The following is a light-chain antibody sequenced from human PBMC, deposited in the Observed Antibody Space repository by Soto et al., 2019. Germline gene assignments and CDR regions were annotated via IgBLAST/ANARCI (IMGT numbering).Light chain of an antibody. CDR1: QSVSSN. Sequence: EIVITQSPSTLSVSPGERATLSCRASQSVSSNLAWYQQKPGQAPRLLISGASSRAADIPDRFSGSGSGTDFTLTINRLEPEDFAVYYCQQYDRSPRTFGQGTKV. CDR2: GAS. J-gene: IGKJ1*01. V-gene: IGKV3-20*01. CDR3: QQYDRSPRT.